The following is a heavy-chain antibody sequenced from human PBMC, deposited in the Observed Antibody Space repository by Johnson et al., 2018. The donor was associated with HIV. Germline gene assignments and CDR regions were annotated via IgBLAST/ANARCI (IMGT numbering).Heavy chain of an antibody. Sequence: VQLVESGGGLVQPGGSLRLSCAASGFTFSSYWMSWVRQAPGKGLEWVANIKQDGREKYYVDSVKGRFTISRDNAKNSLYLQMNSLRAEDTAVYYCARDTWIFGVVIERSDAFDIWGQGTMVTVSS. J-gene: IGHJ3*02. D-gene: IGHD3-3*01. CDR2: IKQDGREK. CDR3: ARDTWIFGVVIERSDAFDI. CDR1: GFTFSSYW. V-gene: IGHV3-7*05.